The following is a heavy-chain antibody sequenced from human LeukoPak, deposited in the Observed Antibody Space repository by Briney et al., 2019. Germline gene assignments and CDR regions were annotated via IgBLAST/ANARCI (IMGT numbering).Heavy chain of an antibody. V-gene: IGHV3-7*03. CDR3: ARDGSTSLWNY. Sequence: GGSLRLSCAVSGFAFSSYWMSWVRQAPGKGLEWVANINQDGSEKYYVDSVKGRFTISRDNAKSSLYLQMNSLRAEDTAVYYCARDGSTSLWNYWGQGTLVTVSS. J-gene: IGHJ4*02. D-gene: IGHD2-2*01. CDR1: GFAFSSYW. CDR2: INQDGSEK.